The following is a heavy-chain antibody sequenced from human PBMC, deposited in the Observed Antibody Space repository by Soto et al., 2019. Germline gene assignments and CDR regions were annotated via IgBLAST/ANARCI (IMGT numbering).Heavy chain of an antibody. J-gene: IGHJ3*02. CDR3: ARGRGQWLVQGAFDI. Sequence: ASVKVSCKASGYTFTIYGISGVVQSPLQGLEWMGWISAYNGNTNYAQKLQGRVTMTTDTSTSTAYMELRSLRSDDTAVYYCARGRGQWLVQGAFDIWGQGTMVTVSS. D-gene: IGHD6-19*01. CDR2: ISAYNGNT. V-gene: IGHV1-18*04. CDR1: GYTFTIYG.